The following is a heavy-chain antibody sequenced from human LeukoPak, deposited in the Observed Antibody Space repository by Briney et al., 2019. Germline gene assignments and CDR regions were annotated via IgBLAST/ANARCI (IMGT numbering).Heavy chain of an antibody. CDR2: IIPSLDRA. CDR3: ARESGSYGDYYYYGMDV. V-gene: IGHV1-69*08. Sequence: ASVKVSCKASGGTFSSYTVSWVRQAPGQGLEWMGRIIPSLDRANYAQRFQGRVTITADKSTSTTYMEQSSLRCEDTAVYYCARESGSYGDYYYYGMDVWGQGTTVTVSS. CDR1: GGTFSSYT. J-gene: IGHJ6*02. D-gene: IGHD1-26*01.